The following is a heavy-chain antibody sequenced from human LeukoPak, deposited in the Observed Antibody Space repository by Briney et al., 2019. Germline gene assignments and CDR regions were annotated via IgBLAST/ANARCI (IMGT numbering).Heavy chain of an antibody. CDR2: IYSGGST. V-gene: IGHV3-53*01. CDR1: GFTFSSYW. CDR3: ARDHLYDTLTGYPLRYFDL. Sequence: GGSLRLSCAASGFTFSSYWMSWVRQAPGKGLEWVSVIYSGGSTYYADSVKGRFTISRDNSKNTLYLQMNSLRAEDTAVYYCARDHLYDTLTGYPLRYFDLWGRGTLVTVSS. J-gene: IGHJ2*01. D-gene: IGHD3-9*01.